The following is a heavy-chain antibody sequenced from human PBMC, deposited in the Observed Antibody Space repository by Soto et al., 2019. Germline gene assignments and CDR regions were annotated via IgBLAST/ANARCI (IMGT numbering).Heavy chain of an antibody. CDR2: ISSSGGST. Sequence: PGGSLRLSCAASGFTFSSYAMSWVRQAPGKGLEWVSAISSSGGSTYYADSVKGRFTISRDNSKNTLYLQMNSLRAEDTAVYYCAKATGTTLLSLYGMDVWGQGTTVTVSS. V-gene: IGHV3-23*01. D-gene: IGHD1-7*01. CDR3: AKATGTTLLSLYGMDV. J-gene: IGHJ6*02. CDR1: GFTFSSYA.